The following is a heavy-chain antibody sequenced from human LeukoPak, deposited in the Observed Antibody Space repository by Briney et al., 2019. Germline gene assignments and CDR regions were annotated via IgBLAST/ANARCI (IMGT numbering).Heavy chain of an antibody. CDR1: GFTFSSYS. D-gene: IGHD5-12*01. J-gene: IGHJ3*02. CDR2: ISSDGYSI. V-gene: IGHV3-74*01. CDR3: AIGYGGYLSQSAFDI. Sequence: GGSLRLSCAASGFTFSSYSMNWVRQAPGKGLVWLSRISSDGYSISYANSVKGRFTISRDNSKNTLYLLMNSLRAEDTAVYYCAIGYGGYLSQSAFDIWGQGTLLTVSS.